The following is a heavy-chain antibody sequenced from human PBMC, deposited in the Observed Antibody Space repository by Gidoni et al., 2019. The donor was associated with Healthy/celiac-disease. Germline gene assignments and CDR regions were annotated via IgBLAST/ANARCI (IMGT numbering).Heavy chain of an antibody. CDR1: GGSISSGGYY. CDR2: IYYSGST. CDR3: ARDTRYSGYDPPSYYYYGMDV. Sequence: QVQLQESGPGLVKPSQTLSLTCTVSGGSISSGGYYWSWIRQHPGKGLEWIGYIYYSGSTYYNPSLKSRVTISVDTSKNQFSLKLSSVTAADTAVYYCARDTRYSGYDPPSYYYYGMDVWGQGTTVTVSS. V-gene: IGHV4-31*03. J-gene: IGHJ6*02. D-gene: IGHD5-12*01.